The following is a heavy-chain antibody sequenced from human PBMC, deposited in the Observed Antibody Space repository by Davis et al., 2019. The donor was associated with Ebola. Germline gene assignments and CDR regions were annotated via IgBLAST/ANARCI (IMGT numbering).Heavy chain of an antibody. CDR3: ARGHCTRSSCYTGGYYYYAMDV. CDR1: GFTFSSYA. Sequence: GESLKISCAASGFTFSSYAMSWVRQAPGKGLEWVSSISSDSSYKYYPDSVKGRFTISRDNAKNSLFLQMNSLGAEDTAVYYCARGHCTRSSCYTGGYYYYAMDVWGQGTTVIVSS. CDR2: ISSDSSYK. D-gene: IGHD2-2*02. J-gene: IGHJ6*02. V-gene: IGHV3-21*03.